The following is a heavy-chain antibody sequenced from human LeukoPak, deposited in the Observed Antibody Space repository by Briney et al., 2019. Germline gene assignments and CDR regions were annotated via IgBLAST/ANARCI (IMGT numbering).Heavy chain of an antibody. Sequence: PGGSLRLSCTASGFTFSDYWMTWVRQAPRKGPEWVANIKQDGSQRYYVDSVRGRFTISRDNAKNSLFLQMNGLRAEDTAVYYCARRGGSSSRRSPIDYWGQGTLVTVSS. D-gene: IGHD6-6*01. CDR1: GFTFSDYW. CDR2: IKQDGSQR. J-gene: IGHJ4*02. V-gene: IGHV3-7*01. CDR3: ARRGGSSSRRSPIDY.